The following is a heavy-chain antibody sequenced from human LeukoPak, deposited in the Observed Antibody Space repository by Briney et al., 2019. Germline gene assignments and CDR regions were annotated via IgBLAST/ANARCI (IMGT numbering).Heavy chain of an antibody. Sequence: SVKVSCKACGGTFSSYAISWVRQAPGQGLEWMGRIIPIFGTANYAQKFQGRVTITTDGSTSTAYMELSSLRSEDTAVYYCARDRWAARANVNWFDPWGQGTLVTVSS. CDR2: IIPIFGTA. D-gene: IGHD5-18*01. V-gene: IGHV1-69*05. CDR3: ARDRWAARANVNWFDP. CDR1: GGTFSSYA. J-gene: IGHJ5*02.